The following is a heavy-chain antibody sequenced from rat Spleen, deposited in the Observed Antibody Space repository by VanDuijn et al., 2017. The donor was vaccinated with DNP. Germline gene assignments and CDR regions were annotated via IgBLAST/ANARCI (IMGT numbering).Heavy chain of an antibody. CDR1: GYSITSNY. CDR3: ARVFMDWFAY. J-gene: IGHJ3*01. CDR2: INSAGST. D-gene: IGHD1-6*01. Sequence: EVQLQESGPGLVKPSQSLSLTCSVTGYSITSNYWGWIRKFPGNKMEWMGYINSAGSTNYNPPLKSQISITRDTSKNQFFLQLTSVTTEDTATYYCARVFMDWFAYWGQGTLVTVSS. V-gene: IGHV3-1*01.